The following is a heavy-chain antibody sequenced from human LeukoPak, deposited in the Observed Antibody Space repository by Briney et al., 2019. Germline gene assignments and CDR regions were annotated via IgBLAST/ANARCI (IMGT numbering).Heavy chain of an antibody. Sequence: PSETLSLTCTVSGGSISSYYWSWIRQPPGKGLEWIGYIYYSGSTNYNPSLKSRVTISVDTSKNQFSLKLSSVTAADTAVYYCARALVPAAPDYWGQGTLVTVSS. D-gene: IGHD2-2*01. CDR3: ARALVPAAPDY. V-gene: IGHV4-59*01. CDR1: GGSISSYY. J-gene: IGHJ4*02. CDR2: IYYSGST.